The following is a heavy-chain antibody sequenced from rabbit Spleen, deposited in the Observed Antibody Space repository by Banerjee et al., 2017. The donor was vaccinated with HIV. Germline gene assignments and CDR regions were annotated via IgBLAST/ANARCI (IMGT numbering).Heavy chain of an antibody. CDR2: IYTGDGTST. CDR3: ARETSSGWGVVSYYFNL. Sequence: QEQLTETGGGLVQPGGSLTLSCKASGIDFTKYYITWVRQAPGKGLEWIGCIYTGDGTSTAYASWAKGRFTVSKTSSTMVTLHLSSLTAADTATYFCARETSSGWGVVSYYFNLWGPGTLVTVS. D-gene: IGHD4-1*01. CDR1: GIDFTKYY. V-gene: IGHV1S45*01. J-gene: IGHJ4*01.